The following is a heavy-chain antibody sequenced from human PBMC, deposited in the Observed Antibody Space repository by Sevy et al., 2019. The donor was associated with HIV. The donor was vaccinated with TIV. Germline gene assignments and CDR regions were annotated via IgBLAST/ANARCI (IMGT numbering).Heavy chain of an antibody. J-gene: IGHJ4*02. V-gene: IGHV3-15*07. CDR1: GFTFSNAW. CDR2: IKSKTDGGTT. D-gene: IGHD3-3*01. Sequence: GESLKISCAASGFTFSNAWMNWVRQAPGKGLEWVGRIKSKTDGGTTDYAAPVKGRFTISRDDSKNTLYLQMNSLKTEDTAVYYCTTEDYDFWSGYSPFDYWGQGTLVTVSS. CDR3: TTEDYDFWSGYSPFDY.